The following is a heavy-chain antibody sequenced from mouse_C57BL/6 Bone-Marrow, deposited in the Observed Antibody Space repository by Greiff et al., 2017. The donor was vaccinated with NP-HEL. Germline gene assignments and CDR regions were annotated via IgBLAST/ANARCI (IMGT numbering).Heavy chain of an antibody. CDR2: IYWDDDK. CDR1: GFSLSTFGMG. J-gene: IGHJ4*01. V-gene: IGHV8-6*01. Sequence: QVTLKESGPGILQPSQTLSLTCSFSGFSLSTFGMGVSWIRQPSGKDLEWLAHIYWDDDKHYNPSLKSQLRISKDTSNNQVFLKITTVDTVDTATYYGDRSILPLYAMDYGGQGTSVTVSS. CDR3: DRSILPLYAMDY.